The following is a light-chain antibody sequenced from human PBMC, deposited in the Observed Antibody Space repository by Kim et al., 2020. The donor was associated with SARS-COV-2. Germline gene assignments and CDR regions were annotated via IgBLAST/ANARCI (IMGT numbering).Light chain of an antibody. Sequence: GQRVTIACSVGTSDIGRNTVMWYQQLPGTAPRLLIYSNNQRPSGVPDRFSGSRSDTSASLAISGLQSDDGADYYCASWDDSLIGVVFGGGTKVTVL. V-gene: IGLV1-44*01. CDR1: TSDIGRNT. CDR2: SNN. CDR3: ASWDDSLIGVV. J-gene: IGLJ3*02.